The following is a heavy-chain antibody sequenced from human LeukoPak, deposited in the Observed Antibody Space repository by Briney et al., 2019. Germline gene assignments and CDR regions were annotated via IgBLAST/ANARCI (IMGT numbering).Heavy chain of an antibody. D-gene: IGHD3-3*01. CDR1: GFTFSNTW. J-gene: IGHJ4*02. Sequence: GGSLRLSCAASGFTFSNTWMSWVRQAPGKGLVWVSRINTDGSSTSYADSVKGRFTISRDNAKNTLYLQMNSLRAEDTAVYYCARDPTYYDFWSGYYTRDYFDYWGQGTLVTVSS. CDR2: INTDGSST. V-gene: IGHV3-74*01. CDR3: ARDPTYYDFWSGYYTRDYFDY.